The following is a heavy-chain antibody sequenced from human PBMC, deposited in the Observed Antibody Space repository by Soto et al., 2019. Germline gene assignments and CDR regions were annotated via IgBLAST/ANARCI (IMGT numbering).Heavy chain of an antibody. V-gene: IGHV3-23*01. CDR2: ISDSGVST. CDR3: AKGDVGGYYYSGL. D-gene: IGHD1-26*01. CDR1: GFTFSNYA. J-gene: IGHJ4*02. Sequence: EVPLLESGGGLVQPGGSLRLSCAASGFTFSNYAMSWVRQAPGKGLEWVSSISDSGVSTYYADSVKGRFTISRDNSKNTLYLQTNSLRVEDTAVYYCAKGDVGGYYYSGLWGQGTLVTVSS.